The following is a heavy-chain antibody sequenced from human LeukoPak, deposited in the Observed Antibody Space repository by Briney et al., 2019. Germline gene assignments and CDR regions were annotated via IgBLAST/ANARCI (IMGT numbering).Heavy chain of an antibody. J-gene: IGHJ5*02. CDR3: ARDLYRDSLPVSWFDP. D-gene: IGHD4-11*01. CDR2: ISDYNGNT. Sequence: PGASVKVSCKASGYTFTSYGISWVRQAPGQGLEWMGWISDYNGNTNYAQKLQGRVTMTTDTSTSTAYMELRSLRSEDTAVYYCARDLYRDSLPVSWFDPWGQGTLVTVSS. CDR1: GYTFTSYG. V-gene: IGHV1-18*01.